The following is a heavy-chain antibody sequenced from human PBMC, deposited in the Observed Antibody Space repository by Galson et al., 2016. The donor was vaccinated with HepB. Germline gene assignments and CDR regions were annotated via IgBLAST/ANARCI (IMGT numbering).Heavy chain of an antibody. CDR2: LHPSGGTT. CDR1: GYTFTNYY. J-gene: IGHJ4*01. CDR3: AREGYTSGWYPY. V-gene: IGHV1-46*01. D-gene: IGHD6-19*01. Sequence: SVKVSCKASGYTFTNYYIHWVRLAPGQGLEWMGILHPSGGTTSYAQRFQGRVTVTRDTSTTTVYMELSSLRSEDTAVYYCAREGYTSGWYPYWGQGTLVTVSS.